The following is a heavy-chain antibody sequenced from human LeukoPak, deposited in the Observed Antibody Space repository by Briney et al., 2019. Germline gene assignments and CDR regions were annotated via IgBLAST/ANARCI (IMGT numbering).Heavy chain of an antibody. CDR1: GYTFTGYY. CDR2: INPNSGGT. Sequence: HAASVKVSCKASGYTFTGYYMHWVRQAPGQGLEWMGWINPNSGGTNYAQKFQGRVTMTRDTSISTAYMELSRLRSDDTAVYYCAREERGATIGANWFDPWGQGTLVTVSS. V-gene: IGHV1-2*02. D-gene: IGHD1-26*01. J-gene: IGHJ5*02. CDR3: AREERGATIGANWFDP.